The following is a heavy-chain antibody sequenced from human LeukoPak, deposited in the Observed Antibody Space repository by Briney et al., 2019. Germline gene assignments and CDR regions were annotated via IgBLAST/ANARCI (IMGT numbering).Heavy chain of an antibody. V-gene: IGHV3-7*01. CDR2: IKQDGSEK. CDR1: GFTFNTYW. D-gene: IGHD6-19*01. Sequence: GGSLRLSCAASGFTFNTYWMSWVRQAPGKGLEWVANIKQDGSEKYYVDSVKGRFTISRDNAKNSLYLQMNSLRAEDTAVYYCARLFGSGWYGASYYYYYMDVWGKGTTVTVSS. CDR3: ARLFGSGWYGASYYYYYMDV. J-gene: IGHJ6*03.